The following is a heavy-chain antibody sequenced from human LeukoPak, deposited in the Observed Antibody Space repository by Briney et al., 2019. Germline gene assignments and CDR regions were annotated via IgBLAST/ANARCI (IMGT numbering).Heavy chain of an antibody. J-gene: IGHJ3*02. Sequence: PSETLSLTCTVSGDSISSYYWSWIRQPPGKGLEGIGYTSHSRSTNYNPSLKSRVTMSVDTSKNQFSLKLNSVTDADTAVYYCARVLDYNSGNSDAFDIWGQGTMVTVS. CDR3: ARVLDYNSGNSDAFDI. V-gene: IGHV4-59*01. CDR1: GDSISSYY. CDR2: TSHSRST. D-gene: IGHD4-23*01.